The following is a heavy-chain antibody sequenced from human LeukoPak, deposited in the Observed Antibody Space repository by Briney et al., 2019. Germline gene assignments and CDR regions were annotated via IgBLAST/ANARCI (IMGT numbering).Heavy chain of an antibody. CDR2: ISYSGST. D-gene: IGHD6-13*01. Sequence: PSETLSLTCIVSGGSISPYSWSWSRQPPGKGLEWLGYISYSGSTNYNPSLKSRVTMSVDTSKNEFSLRLSSVTAADTAVYFCATYPAAGTLYNNMDVWGQGATVTVSS. J-gene: IGHJ6*02. V-gene: IGHV4-59*01. CDR3: ATYPAAGTLYNNMDV. CDR1: GGSISPYS.